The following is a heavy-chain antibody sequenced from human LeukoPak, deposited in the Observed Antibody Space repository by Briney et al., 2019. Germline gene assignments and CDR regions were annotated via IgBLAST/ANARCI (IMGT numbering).Heavy chain of an antibody. Sequence: ASVKVSCTASGYTFTRYAITWVRQAPGQGLEWMGWISTYNGDTNYAQSLQGRVTMTTDTSTSTAYMELRSLRSDDTAVYYCARDPSNTSGRRPYFDYWGQGTLVTVSS. V-gene: IGHV1-18*01. J-gene: IGHJ4*02. D-gene: IGHD6-19*01. CDR3: ARDPSNTSGRRPYFDY. CDR2: ISTYNGDT. CDR1: GYTFTRYA.